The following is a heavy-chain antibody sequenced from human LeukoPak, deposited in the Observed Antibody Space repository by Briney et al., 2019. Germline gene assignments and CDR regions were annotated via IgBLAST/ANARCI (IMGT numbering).Heavy chain of an antibody. CDR1: GGSISSSSYY. V-gene: IGHV4-39*07. CDR2: IYYSGST. CDR3: ARDPGRGYSGYDFRSAFDI. J-gene: IGHJ3*02. D-gene: IGHD5-12*01. Sequence: SETLSLTCTVSGGSISSSSYYWGWIRQPPGKGLEWIGSIYYSGSTYYNPSLKSRVTISVDTSKNQFSLKLSSVTAADTAVYYCARDPGRGYSGYDFRSAFDIWGQGTMVTVSS.